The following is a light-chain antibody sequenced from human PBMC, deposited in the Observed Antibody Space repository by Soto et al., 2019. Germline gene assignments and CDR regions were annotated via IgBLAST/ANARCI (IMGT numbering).Light chain of an antibody. J-gene: IGLJ2*01. CDR1: SSNIGINP. CDR2: TNN. CDR3: AAWDDSLNGVI. Sequence: QSVLTQPPSASGTPGQGVIISCSGSSSNIGINPVNWYQQLPGTAPKLLMYTNNQRPSGVPDRFSGSKSGTSASLAISGLHSEDEGDYYCAAWDDSLNGVIFGGGTKLTVL. V-gene: IGLV1-44*01.